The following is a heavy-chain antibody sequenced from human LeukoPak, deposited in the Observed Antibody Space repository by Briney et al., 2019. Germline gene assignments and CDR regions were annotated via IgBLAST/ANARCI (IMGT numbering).Heavy chain of an antibody. D-gene: IGHD1-26*01. V-gene: IGHV3-30*02. CDR1: GFTFSSYG. J-gene: IGHJ4*02. CDR2: IRYDGSNK. Sequence: PGGSLRLSCAASGFTFSSYGMHWVRQAPGKGLEWVAFIRYDGSNKYYADSVKGRFTISRDNSKNTLYLQMNSLRAEDTAVYYCAKDVGHRAEWELFLDYWGQGTLVTVSS. CDR3: AKDVGHRAEWELFLDY.